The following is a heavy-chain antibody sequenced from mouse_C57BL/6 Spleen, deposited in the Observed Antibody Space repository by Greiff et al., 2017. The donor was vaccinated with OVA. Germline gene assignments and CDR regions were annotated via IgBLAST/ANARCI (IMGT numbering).Heavy chain of an antibody. CDR1: GYTFTGYW. V-gene: IGHV1-9*01. D-gene: IGHD1-1*01. J-gene: IGHJ4*01. Sequence: QVQLQQSGAELMKPGASVKLSCKATGYTFTGYWIEWVKQRPGHGLEWIGEILPGSGSTNYNEKFKGKATFTAYTSANTAYMQLSSLTTEDSAIYYCATYGSSPYYAMDYWGQGTSVTVSS. CDR2: ILPGSGST. CDR3: ATYGSSPYYAMDY.